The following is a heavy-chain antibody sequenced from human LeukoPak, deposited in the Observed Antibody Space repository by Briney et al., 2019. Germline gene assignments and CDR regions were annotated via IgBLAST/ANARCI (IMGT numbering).Heavy chain of an antibody. Sequence: GASLQISCKGSGYSFTSYWIGWVRQLPGTGLEWMGIFCPGDSDTRYSPSFQGQVTISADKSISTAYLQWSRLKASDTAMYYCARLVYSSGWKYFDFWGQGTLVTVSS. D-gene: IGHD6-19*01. V-gene: IGHV5-51*01. CDR1: GYSFTSYW. CDR2: FCPGDSDT. J-gene: IGHJ4*02. CDR3: ARLVYSSGWKYFDF.